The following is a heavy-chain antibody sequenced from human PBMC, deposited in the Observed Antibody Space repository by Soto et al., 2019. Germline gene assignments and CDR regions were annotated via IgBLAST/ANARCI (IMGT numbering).Heavy chain of an antibody. J-gene: IGHJ4*02. Sequence: LRLSCAASGFTFSSHAMHWVRQAPGKGLEWVAVIWYDGSRKYYGDSVKGRSTVARDDSKSTLSLQMNSLRVEDTAVYYCARDPGYSGFDFDYWGQGTLVTVSS. CDR2: IWYDGSRK. D-gene: IGHD5-12*01. V-gene: IGHV3-33*01. CDR1: GFTFSSHA. CDR3: ARDPGYSGFDFDY.